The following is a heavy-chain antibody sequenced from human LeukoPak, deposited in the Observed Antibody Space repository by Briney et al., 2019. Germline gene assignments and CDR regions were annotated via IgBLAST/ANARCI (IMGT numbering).Heavy chain of an antibody. CDR3: AREGDHGYFDY. CDR1: GGSFSGYY. V-gene: IGHV4-34*01. Sequence: PSETLSLTCAVYGGSFSGYYWSWIRQPPGKGLEWIGEINHSGSTNYNPSLKSRVTISVDTSKNQFSLKLSSVTAADTAVYYCAREGDHGYFDYWGQGTLVTVSS. CDR2: INHSGST. D-gene: IGHD3-16*01. J-gene: IGHJ4*02.